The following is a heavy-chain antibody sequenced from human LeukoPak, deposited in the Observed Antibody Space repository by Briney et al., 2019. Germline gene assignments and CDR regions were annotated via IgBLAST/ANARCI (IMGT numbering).Heavy chain of an antibody. Sequence: ASVKVSRKASRYTLTVYYMHCVPQAPRQGLECMGWINPNSGGTNYAQKFQGWVTMTRDTSISTAYMELSRLRSDDTAVYYGAREYRGHGSHGLYYYGMDVWGQGTTVTVSS. CDR3: AREYRGHGSHGLYYYGMDV. V-gene: IGHV1-2*04. CDR2: INPNSGGT. J-gene: IGHJ6*02. D-gene: IGHD1-26*01. CDR1: RYTLTVYY.